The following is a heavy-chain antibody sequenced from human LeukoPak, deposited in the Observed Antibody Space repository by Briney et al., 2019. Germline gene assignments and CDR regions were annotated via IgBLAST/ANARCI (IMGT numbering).Heavy chain of an antibody. CDR2: IIPIFGTA. CDR1: GGTFSSYA. D-gene: IGHD6-19*01. Sequence: GASVKVSCKASGGTFSSYAISWVRQAPGQGLEWMGGIIPIFGTANYAQKFQGRVTITADESTSTAYMELSSLRSEGTAVYYCARGIAVAVPSHWGQGTLVTVSS. CDR3: ARGIAVAVPSH. V-gene: IGHV1-69*13. J-gene: IGHJ4*02.